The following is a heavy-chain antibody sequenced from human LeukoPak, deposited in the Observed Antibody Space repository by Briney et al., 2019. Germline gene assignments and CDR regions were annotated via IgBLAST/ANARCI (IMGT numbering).Heavy chain of an antibody. Sequence: GGSLRLSCAASGFTFSNYRMNWVRQATGKGLEWVSSISSSSSNIYYADSLKGRFTISRDNAKNSLYLQMNSLRAEDTAVYYCARDLWELPYPWGQGTLVTVSS. CDR1: GFTFSNYR. J-gene: IGHJ5*02. CDR3: ARDLWELPYP. V-gene: IGHV3-21*01. D-gene: IGHD1-26*01. CDR2: ISSSSSNI.